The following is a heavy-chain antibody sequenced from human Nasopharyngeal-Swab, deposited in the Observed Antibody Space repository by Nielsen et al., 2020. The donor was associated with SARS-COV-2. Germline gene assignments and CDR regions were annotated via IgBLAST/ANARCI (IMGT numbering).Heavy chain of an antibody. V-gene: IGHV3-23*01. D-gene: IGHD2-21*01. CDR1: GFTFSTYD. Sequence: GESLKISCAASGFTFSTYDMSWVRQAPGKGLEWVSGISGSGESTHYADSVKGRFTISRDNSKNTLYLQMNSLRAEDTAVYYCVKGPPAVIHYFDYWGQGTLVTASS. CDR3: VKGPPAVIHYFDY. CDR2: ISGSGEST. J-gene: IGHJ4*02.